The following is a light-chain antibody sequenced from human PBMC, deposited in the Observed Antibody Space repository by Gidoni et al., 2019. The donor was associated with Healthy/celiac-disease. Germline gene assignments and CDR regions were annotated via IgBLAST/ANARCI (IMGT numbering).Light chain of an antibody. V-gene: IGLV2-14*01. CDR3: SSYTSSSTLYV. J-gene: IGLJ1*01. CDR1: SSDVGGYNY. Sequence: QSARTQPAAVSGTLGQSLTISCTGTSSDVGGYNYVSWYQQHTGKAPKLMIYEVRNRPSGVSNRFSDSKSGNTASLTISGLQAEDEADYYCSSYTSSSTLYVFGTGTKVTVL. CDR2: EVR.